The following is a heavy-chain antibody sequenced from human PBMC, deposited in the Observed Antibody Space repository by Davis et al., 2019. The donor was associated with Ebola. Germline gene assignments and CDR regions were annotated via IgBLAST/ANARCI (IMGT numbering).Heavy chain of an antibody. CDR3: ARALISSLGGMDV. D-gene: IGHD6-19*01. V-gene: IGHV3-33*01. J-gene: IGHJ6*02. CDR2: IWYDGSNK. Sequence: GESLKISCAASGFTFNNYGMHWVRQAPGKGLEWVAFIWYDGSNKYHADSVKGRFTISRDNAKNSLYLQMNSLRAEDTAVYYCARALISSLGGMDVWGQGTTVTVSS. CDR1: GFTFNNYG.